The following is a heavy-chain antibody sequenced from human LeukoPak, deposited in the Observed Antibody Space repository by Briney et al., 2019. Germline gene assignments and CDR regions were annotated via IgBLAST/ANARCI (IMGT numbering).Heavy chain of an antibody. CDR2: IYFSGSS. Sequence: SETLSLTCTVSGGSITNYYWSWIRQPPEKGLEWIGYIYFSGSSNYNPSLKSRASMSVDTSKNQFSLKLSSVTAADTAVYYCARHVRSGYNLLDYWGQGTLVTVSS. D-gene: IGHD5-24*01. V-gene: IGHV4-59*08. CDR3: ARHVRSGYNLLDY. J-gene: IGHJ4*02. CDR1: GGSITNYY.